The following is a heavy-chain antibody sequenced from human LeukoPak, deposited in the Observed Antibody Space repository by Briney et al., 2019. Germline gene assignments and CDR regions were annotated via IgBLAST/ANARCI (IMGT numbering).Heavy chain of an antibody. J-gene: IGHJ4*02. CDR3: ARPGGYDSSGYDY. CDR1: GFTFSSFG. D-gene: IGHD3-22*01. Sequence: GGSLRLSCAASGFTFSSFGMNWVRQAPGKGLEWVSYISSSSSTIYYADSVKGRFTISRDNAKNSLYLQMNSLRAEDTAVYYCARPGGYDSSGYDYWGQGTLVTVSS. V-gene: IGHV3-48*04. CDR2: ISSSSSTI.